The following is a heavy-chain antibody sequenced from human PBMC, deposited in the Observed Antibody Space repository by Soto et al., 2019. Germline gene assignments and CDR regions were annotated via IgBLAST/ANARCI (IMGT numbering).Heavy chain of an antibody. CDR1: GGSISSGGYY. D-gene: IGHD4-17*01. CDR3: ARGNKHYGDYVN. Sequence: PSETLSLTCTVSGGSISSGGYYWSWIRQHPGKGLEWIGYIYYSGSTYYNLSLKSRVTISVDTSKNQFSLKLSSVTAADTAVYYCARGNKHYGDYVNWGQGTLVTVSS. J-gene: IGHJ4*02. CDR2: IYYSGST. V-gene: IGHV4-31*02.